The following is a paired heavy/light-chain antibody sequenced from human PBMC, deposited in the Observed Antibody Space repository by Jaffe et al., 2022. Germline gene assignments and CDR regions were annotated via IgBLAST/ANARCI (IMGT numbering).Heavy chain of an antibody. CDR3: ARRTGYYYGSGSYKYYYYYMDV. CDR1: GFTFSSYS. V-gene: IGHV3-48*01. CDR2: ISSSSSTI. D-gene: IGHD3-10*01. Sequence: EVQLVESGGGLVQPGGSLRLSCAASGFTFSSYSMNWVRQAPGKGLEWVSYISSSSSTIYYADSVKGRFTISRDNAKNSLYLQMNSLRAEDTAVYYCARRTGYYYGSGSYKYYYYYMDVWGKGTTVTVSS. J-gene: IGHJ6*03.
Light chain of an antibody. CDR3: MQALQTPPGWT. Sequence: DIVMTQSPLSLPVTPGEPASISCRSSQSLLHSNGYNYLDWYLQKPGQSPQLLIYLGSNRASGVPDRFSGSGSGTDFTLKISRVEAEDVGVYYCMQALQTPPGWTFGQGTKVEIK. J-gene: IGKJ1*01. V-gene: IGKV2-28*01. CDR1: QSLLHSNGYNY. CDR2: LGS.